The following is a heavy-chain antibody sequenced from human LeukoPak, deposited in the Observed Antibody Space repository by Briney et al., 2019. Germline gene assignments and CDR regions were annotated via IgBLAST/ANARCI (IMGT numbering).Heavy chain of an antibody. CDR1: GGSFSGYY. V-gene: IGHV4-34*01. D-gene: IGHD5-18*01. Sequence: SETLSLTCAVYGGSFSGYYWSWIRRPPGKGLEWIGEINHSGSTNYNPSLKSRVTISVDTSKNHFSLKLSSVTAADTAVYYCARTTEGGYTYGYFYYYYMDVWGKGTTVTISS. J-gene: IGHJ6*03. CDR3: ARTTEGGYTYGYFYYYYMDV. CDR2: INHSGST.